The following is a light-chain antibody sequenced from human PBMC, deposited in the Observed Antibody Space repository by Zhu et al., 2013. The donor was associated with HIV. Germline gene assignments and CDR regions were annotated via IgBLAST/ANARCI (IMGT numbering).Light chain of an antibody. CDR1: QFVGSSTF. CDR2: DAS. CDR3: QQFRSYPLT. V-gene: IGKV3-20*01. J-gene: IGKJ4*01. Sequence: DIVLTQSPGTLSLSPGETATLSCRASQFVGSSTFLAWYQQKRGQAPRLLIYDASSRATGIPDRFRGSGSGTDFTLTISSLQPEDFATYYCQQFRSYPLTFGGGTKVEIK.